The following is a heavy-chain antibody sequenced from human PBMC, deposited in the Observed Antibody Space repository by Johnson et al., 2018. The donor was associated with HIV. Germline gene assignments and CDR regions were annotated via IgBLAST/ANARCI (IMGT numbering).Heavy chain of an antibody. D-gene: IGHD3-3*01. CDR3: ARDIFANCRLDVFDI. CDR2: IGTAADT. Sequence: VQLVESGGGLVQPGGSLRLSCVASGFTFSRYDMHWVRQTTGKGLEWVSAIGTAADTYYPGSVKCRFTISRENAKNSLYLQMNSLRAGDTAVYYWARDIFANCRLDVFDIWGQGTMVTVSS. CDR1: GFTFSRYD. J-gene: IGHJ3*02. V-gene: IGHV3-13*01.